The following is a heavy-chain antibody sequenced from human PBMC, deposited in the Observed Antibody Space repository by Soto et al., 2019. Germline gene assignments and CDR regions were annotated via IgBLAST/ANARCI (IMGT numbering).Heavy chain of an antibody. V-gene: IGHV3-21*06. CDR2: ISSGGNFI. CDR1: GFTFSDYC. J-gene: IGHJ4*02. D-gene: IGHD5-18*01. Sequence: PGGSLRLSCVVSGFTFSDYCMNWVRQAPGRGLEWVASISSGGNFIYYADSVRGRFTISRDNAENSLYLQMNSLRAEDTAVYYCARGVVGYSYGYDYWGQGTLVTVSS. CDR3: ARGVVGYSYGYDY.